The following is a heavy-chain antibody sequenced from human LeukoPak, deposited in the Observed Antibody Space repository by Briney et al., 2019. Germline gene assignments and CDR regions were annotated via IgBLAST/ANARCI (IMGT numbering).Heavy chain of an antibody. J-gene: IGHJ3*02. CDR3: ARDARGGNYHDAFDI. D-gene: IGHD4/OR15-4a*01. CDR2: IIPIGGTT. V-gene: IGHV1-69*01. CDR1: GYTFSSYG. Sequence: SLKVSCKASGYTFSSYGISWVRQAPGQGLEWMGGIIPIGGTTNYAQKFQGRVTITADESTNTAYMQLRSLRSDDTAVYYCARDARGGNYHDAFDIWGQRTMVTVSS.